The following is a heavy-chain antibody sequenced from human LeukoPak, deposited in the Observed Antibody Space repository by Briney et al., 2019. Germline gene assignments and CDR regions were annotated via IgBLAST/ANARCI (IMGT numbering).Heavy chain of an antibody. J-gene: IGHJ5*02. CDR1: GGSISSSSYY. Sequence: PSETLSLTYTVSGGSISSSSYYWGWISQPPGKGLEWIGSIYYSGSTYYNPSLKILVTISVDTSKNQFSLKLSSVTAADTAVYYCARQALWFGTTGWFDPWGQGTLVTVSS. CDR2: IYYSGST. CDR3: ARQALWFGTTGWFDP. D-gene: IGHD3-10*01. V-gene: IGHV4-39*01.